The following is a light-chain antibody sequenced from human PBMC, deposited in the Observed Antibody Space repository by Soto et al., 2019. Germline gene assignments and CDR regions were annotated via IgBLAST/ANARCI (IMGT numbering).Light chain of an antibody. V-gene: IGLV2-14*01. J-gene: IGLJ2*01. CDR2: DVS. Sequence: QSALTQPASVSGSPGQSITISCTGTSSDVGGYNYVSWYQQHPGKAPKLMIFDVSNRPSGVSNRFSGSKSGNTASLTTSGLQVEDEADYYCSSYTSSSPYVVFGGGTKLTVL. CDR3: SSYTSSSPYVV. CDR1: SSDVGGYNY.